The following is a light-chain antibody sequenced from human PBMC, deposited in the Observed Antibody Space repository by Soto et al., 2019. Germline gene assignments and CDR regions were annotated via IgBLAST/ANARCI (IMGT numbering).Light chain of an antibody. CDR2: EVT. V-gene: IGLV2-8*01. Sequence: QSVLTQPPSASGSPGQSVTISCTGTSSDVGGYDYVSWYHQHPGNAPKLMIYEVTLRPSGVSDRFSGSKSGNPASLTVSGLQAEDEAGYYCPSCTGGQTCSVFGTGTKLTVL. J-gene: IGLJ1*01. CDR3: PSCTGGQTCSV. CDR1: SSDVGGYDY.